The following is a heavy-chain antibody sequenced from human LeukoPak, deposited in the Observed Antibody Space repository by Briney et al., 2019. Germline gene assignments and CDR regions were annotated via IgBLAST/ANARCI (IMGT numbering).Heavy chain of an antibody. J-gene: IGHJ5*02. Sequence: GGSLRLSCAASGFTFDDYAMHWVRQAPGKGLEWVSGISWNSGSIGYADSVKDRFTISRDNAKNSLYLQMNSLRAEDTALYYCAKDQRGIAAAGSWFDPWGQGTLVTVSS. V-gene: IGHV3-9*01. CDR3: AKDQRGIAAAGSWFDP. CDR1: GFTFDDYA. D-gene: IGHD6-13*01. CDR2: ISWNSGSI.